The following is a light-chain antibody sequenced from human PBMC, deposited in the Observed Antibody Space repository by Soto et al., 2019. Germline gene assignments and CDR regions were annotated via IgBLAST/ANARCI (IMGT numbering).Light chain of an antibody. Sequence: QSVLTQPPSVSGAPGQRATISCTGSSSNIGAGYDVHWYQQLPGTAPKLLIYGSYNRPSGVPDRFSGSKSGTSASLAITGLQAEDETDYYCQSYDSSLSGSVFGGGTKLTVL. CDR1: SSNIGAGYD. CDR3: QSYDSSLSGSV. CDR2: GSY. J-gene: IGLJ2*01. V-gene: IGLV1-40*01.